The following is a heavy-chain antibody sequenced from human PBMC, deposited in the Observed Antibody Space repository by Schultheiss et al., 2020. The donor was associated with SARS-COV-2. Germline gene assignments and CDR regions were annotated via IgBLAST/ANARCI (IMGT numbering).Heavy chain of an antibody. CDR3: ARNYYDSSGYYPYFDY. D-gene: IGHD3-22*01. J-gene: IGHJ4*02. Sequence: GGSLRLSCAASGFTFSSYEMNWVRQAPGKGLEWVSVIYSGGSTYYADSVKGRFTISRDNSKNTLYLQMNSLRAEDTAVYYCARNYYDSSGYYPYFDYWGQGTLVTVSS. V-gene: IGHV3-66*01. CDR1: GFTFSSYE. CDR2: IYSGGST.